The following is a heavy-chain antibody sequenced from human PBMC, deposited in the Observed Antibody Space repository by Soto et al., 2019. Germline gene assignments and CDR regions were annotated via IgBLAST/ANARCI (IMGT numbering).Heavy chain of an antibody. CDR1: GFTFSSYA. Sequence: GGSLRLSCAASGFTFSSYAMSWVRQAPGKGLEWVSAISGSGGSTYYADSVKGRFTISRDNSKNTLYLQMNSLRAEDTAVYYCAKDAPLTYYDILTGPPKDWGQGTLVTVSS. CDR3: AKDAPLTYYDILTGPPKD. D-gene: IGHD3-9*01. J-gene: IGHJ4*02. V-gene: IGHV3-23*01. CDR2: ISGSGGST.